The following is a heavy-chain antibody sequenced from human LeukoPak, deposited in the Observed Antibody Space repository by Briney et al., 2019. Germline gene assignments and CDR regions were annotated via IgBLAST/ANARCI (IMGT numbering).Heavy chain of an antibody. Sequence: ASVKVYCKASGGTFSSYAISWVRQAPGQGLEWMGGIIPIFGTANYAQKFQGRVTITTDESTSTAYMELSSLRSEDTAVYYCASWGFNWNDAFDIWGQGTMVTVSS. CDR2: IIPIFGTA. CDR3: ASWGFNWNDAFDI. CDR1: GGTFSSYA. J-gene: IGHJ3*02. D-gene: IGHD1-20*01. V-gene: IGHV1-69*05.